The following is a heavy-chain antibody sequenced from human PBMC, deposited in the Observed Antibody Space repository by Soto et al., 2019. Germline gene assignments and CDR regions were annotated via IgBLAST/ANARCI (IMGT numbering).Heavy chain of an antibody. V-gene: IGHV1-69*13. J-gene: IGHJ5*02. Sequence: GASVKVSCKASGGTFSSYAISWVRQAPGQGLEWMGGIIPIFGTANYAQKFQGRVTITADESTSTAYMELSSLRSEDTAVYYCARVEDTAPADNWFDPWGQGTLLTVSS. D-gene: IGHD5-18*01. CDR1: GGTFSSYA. CDR2: IIPIFGTA. CDR3: ARVEDTAPADNWFDP.